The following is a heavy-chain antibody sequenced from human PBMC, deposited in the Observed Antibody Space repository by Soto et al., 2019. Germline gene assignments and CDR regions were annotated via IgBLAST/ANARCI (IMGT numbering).Heavy chain of an antibody. Sequence: QVQLVQSGAEVKKPGSSVKVSCKASGGTFSSYTISWVRQAPGQGLEWMGRIIPILGIANYAQKFQGRVTITADKSTSTAYMELSSLRSEDTAVYYCARVGKYSSSWYWFDPWGRGTLVTVSS. CDR3: ARVGKYSSSWYWFDP. CDR2: IIPILGIA. D-gene: IGHD6-13*01. V-gene: IGHV1-69*02. CDR1: GGTFSSYT. J-gene: IGHJ5*02.